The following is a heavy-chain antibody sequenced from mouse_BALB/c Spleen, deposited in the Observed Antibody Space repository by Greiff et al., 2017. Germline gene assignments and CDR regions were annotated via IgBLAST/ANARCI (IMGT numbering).Heavy chain of an antibody. CDR3: ARQGYRYDDGFDY. CDR2: ISSGGGST. J-gene: IGHJ2*01. Sequence: EVQRVESGGGLVKPGGSLKLSCAASGFAFSSYDMSWVRQTPEKRLEWVAYISSGGGSTYYPDTVKGRFTISRDNAKNTLYLQMSSLKSEDTAMYYCARQGYRYDDGFDYWGQGTTLTVSS. D-gene: IGHD2-14*01. CDR1: GFAFSSYD. V-gene: IGHV5-12-1*01.